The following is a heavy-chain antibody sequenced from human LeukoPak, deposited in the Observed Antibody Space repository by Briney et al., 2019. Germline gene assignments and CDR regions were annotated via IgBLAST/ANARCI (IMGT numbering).Heavy chain of an antibody. CDR2: INPNSGGT. CDR1: GYTFTGYY. V-gene: IGHV1-2*02. J-gene: IGHJ3*02. Sequence: ASVKVSCKASGYTFTGYYMHWVRQAPGQGLEWMGWINPNSGGTNYAQKFQGRVTMTRDTSISTAYMELSRLRSDDTAVYYCARGVTKGHGGAFDIWGQGTMVTVSS. D-gene: IGHD2-8*01. CDR3: ARGVTKGHGGAFDI.